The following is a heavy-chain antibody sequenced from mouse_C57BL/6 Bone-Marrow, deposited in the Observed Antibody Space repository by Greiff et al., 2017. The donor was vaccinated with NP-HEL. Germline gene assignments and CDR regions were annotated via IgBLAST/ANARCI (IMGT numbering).Heavy chain of an antibody. V-gene: IGHV5-6*01. Sequence: EVQRVESGGDLVKPGGSLKLSCAASGFTFSSYGMSWVRQTPDKRLEWVATISSGGSYTYYPDSVKGRFTISRDNAKNTLYLQMSSLKSEDTAMYYCARRGVYYGYEAPYYYAMDYWGQGTSVTVSS. D-gene: IGHD2-2*01. CDR2: ISSGGSYT. CDR1: GFTFSSYG. J-gene: IGHJ4*01. CDR3: ARRGVYYGYEAPYYYAMDY.